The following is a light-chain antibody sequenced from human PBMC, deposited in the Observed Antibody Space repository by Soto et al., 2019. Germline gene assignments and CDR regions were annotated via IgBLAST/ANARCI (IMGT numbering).Light chain of an antibody. J-gene: IGLJ1*01. V-gene: IGLV2-23*03. CDR1: SSDVGSYNL. CDR2: EGS. Sequence: QSVLTQPACVSGSPGQSITISWTGTSSDVGSYNLVSWYQQHPGKAPKLMIYEGSKRPSGVSNRFSGSKSGNTASLTISGLQAEDEADYYCCSYAGSINFFYVFATGPKAIV. CDR3: CSYAGSINFFYV.